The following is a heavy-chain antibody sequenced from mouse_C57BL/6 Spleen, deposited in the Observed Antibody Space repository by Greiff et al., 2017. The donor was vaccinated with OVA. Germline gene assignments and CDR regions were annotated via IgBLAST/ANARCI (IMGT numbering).Heavy chain of an antibody. CDR3: ARRDYDDPPFDY. V-gene: IGHV1-82*01. CDR1: GYAFSSSW. Sequence: VKLVESGPELVKPGASVKISCKASGYAFSSSWMNWVKQRPGKGLEWIGRIYPGDGDTNYNGKFKGKATLTADKSSSTAYMQLSSLTSEDSAVYFCARRDYDDPPFDYWGQGTTLTVSS. CDR2: IYPGDGDT. D-gene: IGHD2-4*01. J-gene: IGHJ2*01.